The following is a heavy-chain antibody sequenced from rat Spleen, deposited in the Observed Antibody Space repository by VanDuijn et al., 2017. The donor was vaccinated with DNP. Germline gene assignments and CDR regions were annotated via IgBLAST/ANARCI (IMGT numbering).Heavy chain of an antibody. V-gene: IGHV5-20*01. J-gene: IGHJ4*01. D-gene: IGHD1-2*01. CDR2: ISYDGGST. Sequence: EVQLVESGGGLVQPGRSMKLSCEASGFTFSDYYMAWVRQAPTKGLEWVAYISYDGGSTYYRDSVKGRFTISRDNAKSTLYLQMDSLRSEDTATYYCARGLYYYSSWYAMDAWGQGTSVTVSS. CDR3: ARGLYYYSSWYAMDA. CDR1: GFTFSDYY.